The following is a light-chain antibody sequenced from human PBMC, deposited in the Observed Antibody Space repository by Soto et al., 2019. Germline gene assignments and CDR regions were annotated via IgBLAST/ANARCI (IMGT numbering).Light chain of an antibody. CDR1: SSDVGGYNY. CDR3: SAYTRSSTLVV. J-gene: IGLJ2*01. V-gene: IGLV2-14*01. CDR2: DVS. Sequence: QSALTQPASVSGSPGQSITISCTGTSSDVGGYNYVSWYQQHPGKAPKLMIYDVSNRPSGVSNRFSGSKSGNTASRTISGLQAEDEADYYCSAYTRSSTLVVFGGGTKVTVL.